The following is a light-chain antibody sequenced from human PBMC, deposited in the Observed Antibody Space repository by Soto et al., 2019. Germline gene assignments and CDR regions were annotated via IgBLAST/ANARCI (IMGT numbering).Light chain of an antibody. CDR1: SGSVSTDDY. CDR3: VLYMGRGIWV. J-gene: IGLJ3*02. CDR2: NTY. Sequence: QAVVTQEPSFSVSPGGTVTITCGLSSGSVSTDDYPGWYQQTPGQAPRALIYNTYTRSSGVPDRFSGSIVGNKAALTITGAQADDESDYYCVLYMGRGIWVFGGGTKLTVL. V-gene: IGLV8-61*01.